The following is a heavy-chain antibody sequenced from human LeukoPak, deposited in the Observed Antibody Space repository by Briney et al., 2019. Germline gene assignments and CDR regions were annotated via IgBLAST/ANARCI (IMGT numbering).Heavy chain of an antibody. V-gene: IGHV4-39*01. CDR3: ARQEVVLMWYGFDS. CDR1: DVSISSSTYF. D-gene: IGHD3-10*01. J-gene: IGHJ5*01. CDR2: ISYSGST. Sequence: SETLSLTCTVSDVSISSSTYFWGWIRQPPGEGLEWIGSISYSGSTYYNPSLKSRVSISADTPKNHFSLQLSSVTAADTAVYNCARQEVVLMWYGFDSWGQGTLVTVSS.